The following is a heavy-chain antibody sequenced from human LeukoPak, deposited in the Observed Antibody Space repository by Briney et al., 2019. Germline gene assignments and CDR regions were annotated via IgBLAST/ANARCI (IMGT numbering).Heavy chain of an antibody. CDR3: ARAGSAAAYFDY. D-gene: IGHD6-25*01. CDR2: ISSSSSYI. CDR1: GFTFSSYS. Sequence: GGSLRLSCAASGFTFSSYSMNWVRQAPGKGLEWVSSISSSSSYIYYADSVKGRFTISRDNAKNSLYLKMNSLRAEDTAVYYCARAGSAAAYFDYWGQGTLVTVSS. J-gene: IGHJ4*02. V-gene: IGHV3-21*01.